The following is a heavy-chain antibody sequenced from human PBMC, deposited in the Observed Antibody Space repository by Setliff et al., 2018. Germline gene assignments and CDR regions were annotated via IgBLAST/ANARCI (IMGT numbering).Heavy chain of an antibody. V-gene: IGHV4-59*01. CDR1: GGSFSTYY. CDR2: IYYSGST. J-gene: IGHJ4*02. CDR3: ARALGSSSFPFDY. Sequence: SETLSLTCAVYGGSFSTYYWIWIRQPPGKGLEWIGYIYYSGSTNYNPSLKSRVTISVDTSKNQFSLKLSSVTAADTAVYYCARALGSSSFPFDYWGQGTLVTVSS. D-gene: IGHD6-13*01.